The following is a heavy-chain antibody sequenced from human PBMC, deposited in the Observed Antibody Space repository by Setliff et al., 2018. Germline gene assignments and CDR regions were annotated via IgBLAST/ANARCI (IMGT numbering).Heavy chain of an antibody. D-gene: IGHD3-22*01. V-gene: IGHV4-59*08. CDR3: ARAHTWSLPDDNSGYPGWFDP. CDR2: VYYSGLT. Sequence: KASETLSLTCTVSGGSISTYYWSWIRQPPGKGLEFIGYVYYSGLTNYDPSLKSRVTMSVDSSKNHVSLKLSSVTAADTAVYYCARAHTWSLPDDNSGYPGWFDPWGQGTLVTVSS. CDR1: GGSISTYY. J-gene: IGHJ5*02.